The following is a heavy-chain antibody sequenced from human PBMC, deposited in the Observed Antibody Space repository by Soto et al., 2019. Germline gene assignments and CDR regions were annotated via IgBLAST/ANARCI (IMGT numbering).Heavy chain of an antibody. J-gene: IGHJ5*02. CDR1: GYTFTSYY. CDR2: INPSGGST. Sequence: ASVKVSCKASGYTFTSYYMHWVRQAPGQGLEWMGIINPSGGSTSYAQKFQGRVTMTRDTSTSTVYMELSSLRSEDTAVYYCAKETAYSSASINWFDPWGQGTLVTVSS. CDR3: AKETAYSSASINWFDP. V-gene: IGHV1-46*01. D-gene: IGHD6-6*01.